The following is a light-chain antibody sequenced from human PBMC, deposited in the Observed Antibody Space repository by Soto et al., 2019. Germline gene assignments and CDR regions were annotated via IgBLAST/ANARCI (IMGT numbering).Light chain of an antibody. V-gene: IGLV2-8*01. CDR2: EVS. Sequence: QCVLTQPPSASGSPGQSVTISCTGTSSDVGGYKYVSWYQQHPGKAPKLMIYEVSKRPSGVPDRFSGSKSGNTASLTVAGLQAEDEAAYYCSSYAGSVVFGSGTKVTVL. J-gene: IGLJ1*01. CDR1: SSDVGGYKY. CDR3: SSYAGSVV.